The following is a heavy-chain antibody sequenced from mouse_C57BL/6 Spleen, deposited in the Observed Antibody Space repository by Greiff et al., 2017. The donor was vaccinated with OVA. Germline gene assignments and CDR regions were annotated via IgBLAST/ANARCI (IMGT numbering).Heavy chain of an antibody. CDR2: IYPGAGDT. Sequence: VKLQESGPELVKPGASVKISCKASGYAFSSSWMNWVKQRPGKGLEWIGRIYPGAGDTNYNGKFKGKATLTADKSSSTAYMQLSSLTSEDSAVYFCARVFYGNYDYWGQGTTLTVAS. J-gene: IGHJ2*01. CDR1: GYAFSSSW. CDR3: ARVFYGNYDY. D-gene: IGHD2-1*01. V-gene: IGHV1-82*01.